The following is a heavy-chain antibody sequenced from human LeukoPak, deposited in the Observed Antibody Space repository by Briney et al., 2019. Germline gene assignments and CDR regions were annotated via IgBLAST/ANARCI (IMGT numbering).Heavy chain of an antibody. CDR1: GFTFSSFG. Sequence: GGSLRLSCAASGFTFSSFGMNWVRQAPGKGLEWVSYISSSSPTIYYADSVKGRFTISRDNAKNSLYLQMNSLRAEDTAVYYCARGGMDTAIPDYWGQGTLVTVSS. CDR3: ARGGMDTAIPDY. V-gene: IGHV3-48*04. D-gene: IGHD5-18*01. J-gene: IGHJ4*02. CDR2: ISSSSPTI.